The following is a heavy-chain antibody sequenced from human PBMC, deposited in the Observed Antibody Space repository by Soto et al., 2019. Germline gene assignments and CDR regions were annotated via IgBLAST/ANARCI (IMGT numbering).Heavy chain of an antibody. D-gene: IGHD3-10*01. CDR2: MNPNSGNT. V-gene: IGHV1-8*01. CDR3: ARGRVTMVRGVIRRYYYMDV. Sequence: QVQLVQSGAEVKKPGASVKVSCKASGYTFTSYDINWARQATGQGLEWMGWMNPNSGNTGYAQKFQGRVTVTRTTSISTAYMELSSLRSEDTAVYYCARGRVTMVRGVIRRYYYMDVWGKGTTVTVS. J-gene: IGHJ6*03. CDR1: GYTFTSYD.